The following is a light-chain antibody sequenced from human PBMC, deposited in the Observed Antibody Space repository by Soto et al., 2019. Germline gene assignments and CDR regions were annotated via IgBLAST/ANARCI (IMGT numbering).Light chain of an antibody. J-gene: IGKJ4*02. CDR2: AAS. V-gene: IGKV1-27*01. Sequence: DIQMTQSPSSLSASVGDRVTIACRASQGISRYLAWYQQKPGKVPKLLIYAASTLQSGVPSRYSGSGSGTALSLPISSPQHEDDATSYYQKYNNGALTFGEGTKVEIK. CDR1: QGISRY. CDR3: QKYNNGALT.